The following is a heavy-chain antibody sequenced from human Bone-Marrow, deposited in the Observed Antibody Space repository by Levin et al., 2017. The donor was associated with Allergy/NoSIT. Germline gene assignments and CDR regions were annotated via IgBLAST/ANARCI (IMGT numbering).Heavy chain of an antibody. V-gene: IGHV4-31*03. J-gene: IGHJ6*04. Sequence: SQTLSLTCTVSGGSISSGGYYWSWIRQHPGKGLEWIGYIYYSGSTYYNPSLKSRVTISVDTSKNQFSLKLSSVTAADTAVYYCARDATYCSSTSCPLWAVWGKGTTVTVSS. D-gene: IGHD2-2*01. CDR2: IYYSGST. CDR3: ARDATYCSSTSCPLWAV. CDR1: GGSISSGGYY.